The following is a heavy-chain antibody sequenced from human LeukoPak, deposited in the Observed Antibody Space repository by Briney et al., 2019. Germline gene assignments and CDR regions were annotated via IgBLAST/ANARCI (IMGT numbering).Heavy chain of an antibody. Sequence: GGSLTLSCAASGFTFSSYAMTWVRQAPGKGLEWVSKFSDSGGSRYYADSVKGRFTISRDNSKNTLYLQVKSLRAEDTAVYYCATPYDSTSYYPLTYWGQGTLVTVSS. CDR1: GFTFSSYA. CDR3: ATPYDSTSYYPLTY. D-gene: IGHD3-22*01. V-gene: IGHV3-23*01. CDR2: FSDSGGSR. J-gene: IGHJ4*02.